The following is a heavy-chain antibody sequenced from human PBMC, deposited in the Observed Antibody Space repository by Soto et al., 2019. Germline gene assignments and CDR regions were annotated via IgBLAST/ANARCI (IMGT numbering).Heavy chain of an antibody. J-gene: IGHJ3*02. CDR2: ISSSSSYI. CDR1: GFTFSSYS. V-gene: IGHV3-21*01. CDR3: ARVAGYCNGGSCYPDAFDI. Sequence: EVQLVESGGGLVKPGGSLRLSCAASGFTFSSYSMNWVRQAPGKGLEWVSSISSSSSYIYYADSVKGRFTISRDNAKNSLYLQMNSLRAEDTAVYYCARVAGYCNGGSCYPDAFDIWGQGTMVTVSS. D-gene: IGHD2-15*01.